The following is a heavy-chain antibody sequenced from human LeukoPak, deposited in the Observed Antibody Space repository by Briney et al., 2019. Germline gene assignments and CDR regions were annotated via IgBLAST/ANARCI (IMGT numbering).Heavy chain of an antibody. CDR1: GYTFTTYG. Sequence: ASVKVSCKASGYTFTTYGISWVRQAPGQGLEWMGWIRPYNGKTNSAQKLQDRVTMTTDTSTSTAYMELRSLRSDDTAVYYCARDDRDTCSGDCYYFDYWGQGTLVTVSS. V-gene: IGHV1-18*01. J-gene: IGHJ4*02. CDR3: ARDDRDTCSGDCYYFDY. D-gene: IGHD2-21*02. CDR2: IRPYNGKT.